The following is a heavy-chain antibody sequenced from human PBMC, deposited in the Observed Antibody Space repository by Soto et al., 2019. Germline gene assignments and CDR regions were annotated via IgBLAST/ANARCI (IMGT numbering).Heavy chain of an antibody. CDR2: ITSSSSYI. CDR1: GFTFSTYS. Sequence: GGSLRLSCAASGFTFSTYSMNWVRQAPGKGLEWVSSITSSSSYIYYADSVKGRFTISRDNAKNSLYLQMNSLRAEDTAVYYCARVQAAGTPPVDYYYGMDVWGQGTTVTVSS. V-gene: IGHV3-21*04. J-gene: IGHJ6*02. CDR3: ARVQAAGTPPVDYYYGMDV. D-gene: IGHD6-13*01.